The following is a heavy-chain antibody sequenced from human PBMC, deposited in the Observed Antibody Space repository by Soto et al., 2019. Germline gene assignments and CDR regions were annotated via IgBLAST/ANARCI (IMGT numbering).Heavy chain of an antibody. CDR2: ISANNGNT. J-gene: IGHJ6*02. CDR1: GYTFIRYG. Sequence: ASVKVSCKASGYTFIRYGITWVRQAPGEGLEWMGWISANNGNTNYAQKFQGRVTMTTDTSTSTAYMELRSLSSDDTGVYYCARGYSGYYQKAMDAWGQGTTVTVSS. V-gene: IGHV1-18*01. D-gene: IGHD5-12*01. CDR3: ARGYSGYYQKAMDA.